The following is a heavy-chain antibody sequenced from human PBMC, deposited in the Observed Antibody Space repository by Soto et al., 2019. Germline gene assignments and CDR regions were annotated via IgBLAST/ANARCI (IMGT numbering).Heavy chain of an antibody. V-gene: IGHV5-51*01. CDR2: IYPSASDT. D-gene: IGHD1-26*01. CDR1: GYSFTTYW. CDR3: ARHTKYSTSPRYFGY. Sequence: LGESLKISCQGSGYSFTTYWHGWVRQMPGKGLEWMGIIYPSASDTRYRPSFEGQVTISADKSITTAYLQWSSLKASDTAIYYCARHTKYSTSPRYFGYWGQGTLVTVSS. J-gene: IGHJ4*02.